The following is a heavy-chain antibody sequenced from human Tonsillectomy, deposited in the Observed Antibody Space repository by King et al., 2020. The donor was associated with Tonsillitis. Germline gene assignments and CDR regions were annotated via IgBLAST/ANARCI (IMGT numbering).Heavy chain of an antibody. CDR2: IYSGGST. CDR1: GFTVSSNY. J-gene: IGHJ6*03. D-gene: IGHD3-10*01. CDR3: SHMVRGVIWDYYYYYYMDV. V-gene: IGHV3-66*01. Sequence: VQLVESGGGLVQPGGSLRLSCAASGFTVSSNYMSWVRQAPGKGLEWDSVIYSGGSTYYADSVKGRFTISRDNSKNTLYLQMNSLRAEDTAVYYCSHMVRGVIWDYYYYYYMDVWGKGTTVTVSS.